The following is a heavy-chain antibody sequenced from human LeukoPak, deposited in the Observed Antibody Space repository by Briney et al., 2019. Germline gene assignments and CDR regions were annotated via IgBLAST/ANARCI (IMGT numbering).Heavy chain of an antibody. CDR1: GYSISSGYY. Sequence: SETLSLTCTVSGYSISSGYYWGWIRPPPGKGLEWIGNIYHSGSTYYNPSLKRRVTISVDTSKNQFSLKLSSVTAADTAVYYCARDRSNWFDPWGQGTLVTVSS. CDR2: IYHSGST. J-gene: IGHJ5*02. V-gene: IGHV4-38-2*02. CDR3: ARDRSNWFDP.